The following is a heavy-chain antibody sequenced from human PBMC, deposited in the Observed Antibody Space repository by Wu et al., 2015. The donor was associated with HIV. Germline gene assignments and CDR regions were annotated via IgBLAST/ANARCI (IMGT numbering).Heavy chain of an antibody. Sequence: QVQLVQSGAEVKKPGSSVKVSCKASGGTFSSYAISWVRQAPGQGLEWMGGIIPIFGTANYAQKFQGRVTITTDESTSTAYMELSSLRSEDTAVYYCAGHYYDSSGAGPGHAFDIWGQGTMVTVSS. CDR1: GGTFSSYA. V-gene: IGHV1-69*05. J-gene: IGHJ3*02. D-gene: IGHD3-22*01. CDR3: AGHYYDSSGAGPGHAFDI. CDR2: IIPIFGTA.